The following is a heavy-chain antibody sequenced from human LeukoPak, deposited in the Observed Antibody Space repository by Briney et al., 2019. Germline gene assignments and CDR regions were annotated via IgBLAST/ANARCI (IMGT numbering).Heavy chain of an antibody. J-gene: IGHJ3*02. CDR2: ISGSGGST. V-gene: IGHV3-23*01. Sequence: GGSLRLSCAASGFTFSTYAMSWVRQAPGKGLEWVSAISGSGGSTYYADSVKGRFAISRDNSKNTLNLQMNSLRAEDTAVYYCARESRGDFGVVIYAFDIWGQGTMVTVSS. CDR1: GFTFSTYA. D-gene: IGHD3-3*01. CDR3: ARESRGDFGVVIYAFDI.